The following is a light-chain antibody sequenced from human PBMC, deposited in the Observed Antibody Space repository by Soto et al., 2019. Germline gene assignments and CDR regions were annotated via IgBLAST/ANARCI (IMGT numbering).Light chain of an antibody. Sequence: SVLTQPPSVSGAPGQRVSISCTGSTSNIGAPYDVHWYQHLPGKAPKLMVFEVNNRPSGVSYRFSGSKSGNTASLTISGLQAEDEADYFCSSYSISTAYLFGTGTKVTVL. CDR3: SSYSISTAYL. CDR2: EVN. J-gene: IGLJ1*01. V-gene: IGLV1-40*01. CDR1: TSNIGAPYD.